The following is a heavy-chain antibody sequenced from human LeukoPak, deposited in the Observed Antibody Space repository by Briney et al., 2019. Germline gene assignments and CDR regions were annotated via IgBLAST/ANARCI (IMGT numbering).Heavy chain of an antibody. CDR2: ISGSGGST. Sequence: GGSLRLSCAASGFTFSSYAMSWVRQAPGKGLEWVSAISGSGGSTYYADSVKGRFTISRDNSKNTLYLQMNSLRAEDTAVYYCAKDPKSITMTVVDYGNDFDYWGQGTLVTVSS. J-gene: IGHJ4*02. D-gene: IGHD3-22*01. CDR1: GFTFSSYA. CDR3: AKDPKSITMTVVDYGNDFDY. V-gene: IGHV3-23*01.